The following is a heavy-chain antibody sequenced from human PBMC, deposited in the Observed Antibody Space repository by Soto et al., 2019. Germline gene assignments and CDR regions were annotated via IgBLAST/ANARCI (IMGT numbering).Heavy chain of an antibody. CDR1: GYIFTSYW. J-gene: IGHJ6*02. CDR3: ARRPENYYYYGMDV. Sequence: GESLKISCEGSGYIFTSYWVGWVRQMPGKGLEWMGIIYPGDSDTRYSPSFQGQVTISADKSISTAYLQWSSLKASDTAMYYCARRPENYYYYGMDVCGQGTTVTVSS. V-gene: IGHV5-51*01. CDR2: IYPGDSDT.